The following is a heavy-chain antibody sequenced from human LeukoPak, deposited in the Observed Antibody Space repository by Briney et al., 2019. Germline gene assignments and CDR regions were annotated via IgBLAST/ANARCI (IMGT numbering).Heavy chain of an antibody. J-gene: IGHJ5*02. D-gene: IGHD3-22*01. CDR2: IYYSGST. CDR1: GGSISSYY. V-gene: IGHV4-59*08. CDR3: ARHLNYYDSSGPNWFDP. Sequence: SETLSLTRTVSGGSISSYYWSWIRQPPGKGLEWIGYIYYSGSTNYNPSLKSRVTISVDTSKDQFSLKLSSVTAADTAVYYWARHLNYYDSSGPNWFDPWGQGTLATVSS.